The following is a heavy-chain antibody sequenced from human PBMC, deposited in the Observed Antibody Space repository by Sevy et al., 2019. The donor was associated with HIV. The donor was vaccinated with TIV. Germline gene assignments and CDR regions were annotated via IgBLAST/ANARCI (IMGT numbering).Heavy chain of an antibody. CDR2: ISWDAKKT. CDR1: GFTFDDYT. Sequence: GGSLRLSCAASGFTFDDYTMHWVRQVPGKGLEWVSLISWDAKKTDYADSVEGRFTVSGDNRKNSRYLQMNSLRSEDTALYCCAKDIPGYSGFDHWGQGTLVTVSS. V-gene: IGHV3-43*01. J-gene: IGHJ4*02. CDR3: AKDIPGYSGFDH. D-gene: IGHD3-10*01.